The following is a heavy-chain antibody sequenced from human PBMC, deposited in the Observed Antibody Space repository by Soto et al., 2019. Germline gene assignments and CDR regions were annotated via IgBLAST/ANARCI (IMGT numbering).Heavy chain of an antibody. CDR2: IWYDGTNK. Sequence: QVQLVESGGGVVQPGGSLRLSCAASGFLFRSYGMHWFRQAPGKGLHWVAVIWYDGTNKYYAESMRGRLTISRDDPRNTVYLQMNSLRAEDTAIYYWARDYQSYSKYHYYGVGVWGQGTTVIVAS. CDR3: ARDYQSYSKYHYYGVGV. V-gene: IGHV3-33*04. D-gene: IGHD4-4*01. CDR1: GFLFRSYG. J-gene: IGHJ6*02.